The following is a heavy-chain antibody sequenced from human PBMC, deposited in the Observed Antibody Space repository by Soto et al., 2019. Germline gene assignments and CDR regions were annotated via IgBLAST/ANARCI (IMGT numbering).Heavy chain of an antibody. CDR1: GYTFTGYY. V-gene: IGHV1-2*04. CDR2: INPNSGGT. Sequence: QVQLVQSGAEVKKPGASVKVSCKASGYTFTGYYMHWVRQAPGQGLEWMGWINPNSGGTNYAQKFQGWVTMTRDTSISSAYMELGRLRSDDTAVYYCARGSVTMVRGVIITFSDYYYYMDVWGKGTTVTVSS. CDR3: ARGSVTMVRGVIITFSDYYYYMDV. J-gene: IGHJ6*03. D-gene: IGHD3-10*01.